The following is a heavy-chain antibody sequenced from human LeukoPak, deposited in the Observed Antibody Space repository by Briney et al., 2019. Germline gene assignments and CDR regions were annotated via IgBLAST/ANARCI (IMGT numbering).Heavy chain of an antibody. Sequence: GGSLRLSCAASGFIYSDYSMNWVRQAPGKGLEWVSLITTSGTTYYADFVKGRFTISRDNAKNSLYLQMDSLRAEDTAVYYCARRREPEIWGQGTMVTVSS. CDR2: ITTSGTT. CDR3: ARRREPEI. V-gene: IGHV3-69-1*01. J-gene: IGHJ3*02. D-gene: IGHD1-14*01. CDR1: GFIYSDYS.